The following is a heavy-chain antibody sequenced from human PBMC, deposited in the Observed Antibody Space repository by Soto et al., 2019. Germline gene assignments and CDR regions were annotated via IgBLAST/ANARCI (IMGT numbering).Heavy chain of an antibody. V-gene: IGHV3-74*01. Sequence: GGSLRLSCAASGFTFSSYWMHWVRQAPGKGLVWVSRINSDGSSTSYADSVKGRFTISRDNAKNTLYLQMNSLRAEDTAVYYCASVYCGGDCYPDYWGQGTLVTVSS. CDR1: GFTFSSYW. CDR2: INSDGSST. CDR3: ASVYCGGDCYPDY. D-gene: IGHD2-21*02. J-gene: IGHJ4*02.